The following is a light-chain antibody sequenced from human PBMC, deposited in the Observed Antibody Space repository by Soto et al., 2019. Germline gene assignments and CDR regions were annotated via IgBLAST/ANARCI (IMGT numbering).Light chain of an antibody. V-gene: IGLV2-14*01. CDR1: SSDVGGYNY. CDR3: SSYTSSSTPSYV. Sequence: QSVLTQPASVSGSPGQSITIPCTGTSSDVGGYNYVSWYQQHPGKAPKLMIFEVNNRPSGVSNRFSGSKSGNTASLTISGLQAEDEADYYCSSYTSSSTPSYVFGTGTKVTVL. CDR2: EVN. J-gene: IGLJ1*01.